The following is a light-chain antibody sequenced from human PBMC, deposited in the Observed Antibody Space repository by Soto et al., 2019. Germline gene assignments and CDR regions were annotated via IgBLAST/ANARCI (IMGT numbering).Light chain of an antibody. CDR1: QSISSW. Sequence: DIQMTQSPSTLSGSVGDSVTITCRASQSISSWLAWYQQKPGKAPKLLIYTASNLESGVPSRFRGSGSGTEFTLTITSLQPDDFATYYCQQYNSQSTFGQGTKVDIK. J-gene: IGKJ1*01. V-gene: IGKV1-5*03. CDR3: QQYNSQST. CDR2: TAS.